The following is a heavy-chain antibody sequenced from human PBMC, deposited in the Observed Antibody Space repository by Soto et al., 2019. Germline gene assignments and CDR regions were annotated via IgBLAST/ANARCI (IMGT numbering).Heavy chain of an antibody. D-gene: IGHD6-19*01. V-gene: IGHV3-23*01. CDR2: ISGSGGST. CDR1: GFTFSSYA. CDR3: AKDEVRSSGLWL. Sequence: GSLRLSCAASGFTFSSYAMSWVRQAPGKGLEWVSAISGSGGSTYYADSVKGRFTISRDNSKNTLYLQMNSLRAEDTAVYYCAKDEVRSSGLWLWGQGTLVTVSS. J-gene: IGHJ4*02.